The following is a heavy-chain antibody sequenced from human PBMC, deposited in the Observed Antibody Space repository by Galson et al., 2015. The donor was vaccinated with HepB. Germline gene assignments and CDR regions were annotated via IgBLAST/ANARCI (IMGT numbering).Heavy chain of an antibody. CDR3: ARDFQPTTVFYYYYYYMDV. Sequence: SVKVSCKASGYTFTSYAMHWVRQAPGQRLEWMGWINAGNGNTKYSQKFQGRVTITRDTSASTAYMELSSLRSEDTAVYYCARDFQPTTVFYYYYYYMDVWGKGTTVTVSS. D-gene: IGHD4-11*01. CDR1: GYTFTSYA. V-gene: IGHV1-3*01. J-gene: IGHJ6*03. CDR2: INAGNGNT.